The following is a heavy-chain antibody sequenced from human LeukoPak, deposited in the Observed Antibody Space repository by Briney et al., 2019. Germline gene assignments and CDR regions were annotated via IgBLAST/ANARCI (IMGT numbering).Heavy chain of an antibody. D-gene: IGHD6-13*01. CDR1: GFTFTGHT. CDR2: ITSNGGST. Sequence: GGSLRLSCVASGFTFTGHTMHWVRQAPGKGLEYVSAITSNGGSTYYADSVKGRFTTSRDNSKNTLYLQMGSLRVEDMAVYYCARAPRWQQLVPGYFDYWGQGTLVTVSS. V-gene: IGHV3-64*02. J-gene: IGHJ4*02. CDR3: ARAPRWQQLVPGYFDY.